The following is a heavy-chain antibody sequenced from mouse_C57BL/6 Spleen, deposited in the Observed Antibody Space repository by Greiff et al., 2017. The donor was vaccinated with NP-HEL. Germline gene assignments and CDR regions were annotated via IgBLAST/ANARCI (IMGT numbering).Heavy chain of an antibody. J-gene: IGHJ3*01. CDR2: IYPGDGDT. CDR3: ARSYSNYGAWFAY. D-gene: IGHD2-5*01. CDR1: GYAFSSYW. V-gene: IGHV1-80*01. Sequence: QVQLKQSGAELVKPGASVKISCKASGYAFSSYWMNWVKQRPGKGLEWIGQIYPGDGDTNYNGKFKGKATLTADKSSSTAYMQLSSLTSADSAVYFCARSYSNYGAWFAYWGQGTLVTVSA.